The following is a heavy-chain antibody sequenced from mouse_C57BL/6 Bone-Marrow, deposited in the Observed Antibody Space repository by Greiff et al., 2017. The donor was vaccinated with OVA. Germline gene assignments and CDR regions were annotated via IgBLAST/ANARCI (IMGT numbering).Heavy chain of an antibody. V-gene: IGHV1-80*01. CDR3: ARGGDYDVFPFAY. J-gene: IGHJ3*01. Sequence: VKLQESGAELVKPGASVKISCKASGYAFSSYWMNWVKQRPGKGLEWIGQIYPGDGDTNYNGKFKGKATLTAVKSSSTAYMQLSSLTSEDSAVYFCARGGDYDVFPFAYWGQGTLVTVSA. D-gene: IGHD2-4*01. CDR1: GYAFSSYW. CDR2: IYPGDGDT.